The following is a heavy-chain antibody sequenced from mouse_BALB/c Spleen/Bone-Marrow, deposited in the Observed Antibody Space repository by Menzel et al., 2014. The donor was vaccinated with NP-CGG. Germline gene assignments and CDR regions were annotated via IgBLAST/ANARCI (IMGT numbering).Heavy chain of an antibody. J-gene: IGHJ4*01. CDR2: INPDISTI. CDR1: GFDFRRYW. D-gene: IGHD2-4*01. V-gene: IGHV4-1*02. Sequence: LVESGGSLKLSCAASGFDFRRYWMSWARQAPGKGLEWIGEINPDISTIKYTPSLKDKFTISRDNDKNTLYLQMSKVRSEDTALYYCGSYDCDDVSYAMDYWGQGTSVTVSS. CDR3: GSYDCDDVSYAMDY.